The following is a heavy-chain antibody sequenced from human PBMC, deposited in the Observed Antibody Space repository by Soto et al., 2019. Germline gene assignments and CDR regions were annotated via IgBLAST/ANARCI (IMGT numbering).Heavy chain of an antibody. CDR3: ARAGGDYGTTQNWFDP. J-gene: IGHJ5*02. V-gene: IGHV1-69*06. Sequence: SVKVSCKASGGTFSSYAISWVRQAPGQGLEWMGGIIPIFGTANYAQKFQGRVTITADKSTSTAYMELSSLRSEDTAVYYCARAGGDYGTTQNWFDPWGQGTLVTVS. D-gene: IGHD4-17*01. CDR2: IIPIFGTA. CDR1: GGTFSSYA.